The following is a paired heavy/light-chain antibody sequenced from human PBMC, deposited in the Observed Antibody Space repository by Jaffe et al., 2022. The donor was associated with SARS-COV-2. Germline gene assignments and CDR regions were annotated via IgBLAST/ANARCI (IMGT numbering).Heavy chain of an antibody. D-gene: IGHD5-18*01. Sequence: QVQLQESGPGLVKPSETLSLTCTVSGDSINNYYWSWIRQPPGKGLEWIGYIYHSGSTNYNPSLKSRVTISLDMSKNQFSLKLSSVTAADTAVYYCARRANTAMPYYFNFWGQGILVTVSS. CDR2: IYHSGST. V-gene: IGHV4-59*08. J-gene: IGHJ4*02. CDR1: GDSINNYY. CDR3: ARRANTAMPYYFNF.
Light chain of an antibody. CDR2: EVG. Sequence: QSALTQPPSASGSPGQSVTISCTGTSSDVGGSNIVSWYQQHPGKAPKLILYEVGKWPSGVPPRFSGSKSGNTASLTVSWLQADDEADYYCSSYAGSDNFLVFGGGTKLTIL. CDR1: SSDVGGSNI. CDR3: SSYAGSDNFLV. V-gene: IGLV2-8*01. J-gene: IGLJ2*01.